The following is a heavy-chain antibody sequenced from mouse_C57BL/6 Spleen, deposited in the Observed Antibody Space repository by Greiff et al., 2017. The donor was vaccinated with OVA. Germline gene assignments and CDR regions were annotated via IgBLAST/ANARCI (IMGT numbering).Heavy chain of an antibody. V-gene: IGHV1-50*01. D-gene: IGHD1-1*01. CDR3: ARWDYGSFDY. Sequence: QVHVKQPGAELVKPGASVKLSCKASGYTFTSYWMQWVKQRPGQGLEWIGEIAPSDSYTNYNQKFKGKATLTVDTASSTAYMQLSSLTSEDSAVYYCARWDYGSFDYWGQGTTLTVYS. J-gene: IGHJ2*01. CDR2: IAPSDSYT. CDR1: GYTFTSYW.